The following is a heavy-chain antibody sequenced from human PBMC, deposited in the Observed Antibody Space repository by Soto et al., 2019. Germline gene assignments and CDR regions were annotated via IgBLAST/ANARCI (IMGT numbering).Heavy chain of an antibody. D-gene: IGHD5-12*01. Sequence: QVQLVQSGAAVKKPGSSVKVSCKASGGTFSSYAISWVRQAPGQGLEWMGGIIPIFGTANYAQKFQGRVTITADESTSTAYMELSSLRSEDTAVYYCARLYSGYDYYYYGMDVWGQGTTVTVSS. V-gene: IGHV1-69*12. CDR3: ARLYSGYDYYYYGMDV. CDR2: IIPIFGTA. J-gene: IGHJ6*02. CDR1: GGTFSSYA.